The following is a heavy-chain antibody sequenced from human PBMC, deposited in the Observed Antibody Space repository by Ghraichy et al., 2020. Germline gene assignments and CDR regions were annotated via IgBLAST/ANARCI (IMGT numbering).Heavy chain of an antibody. Sequence: GGSLRLSCAASGFTFDSYWMHWVRQAPGKEPVWVSSIYSEVSSTTYADSVRGRFAISRDNAMSTLYLQMNSLRDEDTAVYYCARNSNIKYRSSSFDFWGQGTLVTVSS. CDR1: GFTFDSYW. V-gene: IGHV3-74*01. CDR3: ARNSNIKYRSSSFDF. D-gene: IGHD6-6*01. J-gene: IGHJ4*02. CDR2: IYSEVSST.